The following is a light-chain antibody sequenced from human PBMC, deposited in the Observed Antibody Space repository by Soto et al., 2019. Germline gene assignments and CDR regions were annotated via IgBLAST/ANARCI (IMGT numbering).Light chain of an antibody. Sequence: DIQMTQSPSSLSASVGERVTITCRASQNIGVYLNWYQQRPGKAPKLLIYAASSLQGGVSSRFSGSGSATDFTLTISSLLPEDFATHYCHQSHSVPGTFGQGTKVDIK. CDR3: HQSHSVPGT. V-gene: IGKV1-39*01. CDR1: QNIGVY. CDR2: AAS. J-gene: IGKJ1*01.